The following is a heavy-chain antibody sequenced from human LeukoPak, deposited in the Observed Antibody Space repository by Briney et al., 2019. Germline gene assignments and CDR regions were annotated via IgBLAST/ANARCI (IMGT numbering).Heavy chain of an antibody. V-gene: IGHV3-66*01. CDR1: GFTVSSSY. Sequence: GGSLRLSCAGSGFTVSSSYMSWVRQAPGKGLEWVSVLYSGGSIFYADSVKGRFTISRDISKNMLYLQMNSLRADDTAVYYCASATGLNYDFWSGYYSPLEYWGQGTLVTVSS. CDR2: LYSGGSI. D-gene: IGHD3-3*01. J-gene: IGHJ4*02. CDR3: ASATGLNYDFWSGYYSPLEY.